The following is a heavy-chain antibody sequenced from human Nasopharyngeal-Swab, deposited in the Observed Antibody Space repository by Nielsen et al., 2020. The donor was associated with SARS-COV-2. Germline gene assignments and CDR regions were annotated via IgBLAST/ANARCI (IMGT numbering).Heavy chain of an antibody. CDR3: AREAAAGIVYGMDV. CDR1: GYTFTSYA. J-gene: IGHJ6*02. D-gene: IGHD6-13*01. V-gene: IGHV7-4-1*02. Sequence: SVNVSCKASGYTFTSYAMNWVRQAPGQGLEWMGWINPNTGNPTYAQGFTGRFVFSLDTSVSTAYLQISSLKAEEPAVYYCAREAAAGIVYGMDVWGQGTTVTVSS. CDR2: INPNTGNP.